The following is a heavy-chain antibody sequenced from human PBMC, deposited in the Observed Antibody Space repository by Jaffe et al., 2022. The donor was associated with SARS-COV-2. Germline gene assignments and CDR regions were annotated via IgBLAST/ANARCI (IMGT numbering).Heavy chain of an antibody. CDR1: GFTFSSHY. J-gene: IGHJ3*01. Sequence: EVQLVESGGGLVQPGGSLRLSCAASGFTFSSHYMSWVRQGPGKGLEWVANIKEDGSAKSYVDSVKGRFTISRDNAKNSLYLQMNSLGAEDTAVYYCARDQFYDSSGYFCGAFDVWGQGTIVTVSS. CDR3: ARDQFYDSSGYFCGAFDV. V-gene: IGHV3-7*01. D-gene: IGHD3-22*01. CDR2: IKEDGSAK.